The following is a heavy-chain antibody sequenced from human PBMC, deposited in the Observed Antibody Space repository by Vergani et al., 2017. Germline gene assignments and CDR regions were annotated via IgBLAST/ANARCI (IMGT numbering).Heavy chain of an antibody. CDR2: IYYSGST. Sequence: QVQLQESGPGLVKPSQTLSLTCTVSGGSISSGGYYWSWIRQHPGKGLEWIGYIYYSGSTYYNPSLKSRVTISVDTSKNQFSLKLSSVTAADTAVYYCAREPYYDFRSGGGAHAFDIWGQGTMVTVSS. CDR3: AREPYYDFRSGGGAHAFDI. J-gene: IGHJ3*02. D-gene: IGHD3-3*01. V-gene: IGHV4-31*03. CDR1: GGSISSGGYY.